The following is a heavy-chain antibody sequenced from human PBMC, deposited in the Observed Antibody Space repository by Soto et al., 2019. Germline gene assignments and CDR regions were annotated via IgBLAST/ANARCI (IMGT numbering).Heavy chain of an antibody. J-gene: IGHJ4*02. CDR1: GGSFSGYY. Sequence: SETLSLTCAVYGGSFSGYYWSWIRQPPGKGLEWIGEINHSGSTNYNPSLKSRVTISVDTSKNQFSLKLSSVTAADTAVYYCARAQDTATAYYFVYWGQGTLVTVSS. CDR2: INHSGST. D-gene: IGHD5-18*01. CDR3: ARAQDTATAYYFVY. V-gene: IGHV4-34*01.